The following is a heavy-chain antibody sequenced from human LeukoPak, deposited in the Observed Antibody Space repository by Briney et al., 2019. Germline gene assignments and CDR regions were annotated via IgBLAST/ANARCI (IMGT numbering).Heavy chain of an antibody. CDR2: IIPIFGTA. CDR1: GGTFSSYA. CDR3: ASPWVGYCSGGSCYELDY. V-gene: IGHV1-69*06. Sequence: SVKVSCKASGGTFSSYAISWVRQAPGQGLEWMGGIIPIFGTANYAQKFQGRVTITADKSTSTAYMELSSLRSEDTAVYYCASPWVGYCSGGSCYELDYWGQGTLVTVSS. D-gene: IGHD2-15*01. J-gene: IGHJ4*02.